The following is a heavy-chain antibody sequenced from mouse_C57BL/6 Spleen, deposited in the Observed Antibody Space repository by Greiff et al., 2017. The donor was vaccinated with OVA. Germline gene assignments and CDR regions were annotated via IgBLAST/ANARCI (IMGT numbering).Heavy chain of an antibody. Sequence: QVQLQQSGAELVKPGASVKISCKASGYAFSSYWMNWVKQRPGKGLEWIGQIYPGDGDTNYNGKFKGTATLTADKSSSTAYMQLSSLTSEDSAVYFCARARELHYFDYWGQGTTLTVSS. CDR3: ARARELHYFDY. CDR1: GYAFSSYW. CDR2: IYPGDGDT. J-gene: IGHJ2*01. V-gene: IGHV1-80*01.